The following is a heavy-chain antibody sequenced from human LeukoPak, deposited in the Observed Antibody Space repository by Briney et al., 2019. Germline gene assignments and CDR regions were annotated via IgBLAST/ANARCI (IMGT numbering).Heavy chain of an antibody. D-gene: IGHD6-13*01. CDR3: ARLRTTSYSSSWNRFDY. CDR2: IIPIFGTA. Sequence: SVKVSCKASGYTFTSYGISWVRQAPGQGLEWMGGIIPIFGTANYAQKFQGGVTITADESTSTAYMELSSLRSEDTAVYYCARLRTTSYSSSWNRFDYWGQGTLVTVSS. CDR1: GYTFTSYG. V-gene: IGHV1-69*13. J-gene: IGHJ4*02.